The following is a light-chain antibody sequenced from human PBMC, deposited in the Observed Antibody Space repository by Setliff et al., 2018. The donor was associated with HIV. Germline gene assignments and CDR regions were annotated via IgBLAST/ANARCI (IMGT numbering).Light chain of an antibody. CDR3: SSYTSSSTYAI. CDR2: DVN. V-gene: IGLV2-14*03. CDR1: NSDFTVYNY. J-gene: IGLJ2*01. Sequence: QSALTQPASVSGSPGQSITIACTGTNSDFTVYNYVSWYQQHPGKAPKLLIYDVNYRTSEVSSRFSGSKSGSTASLTISGLQAEDEAHYYCSSYTSSSTYAIFGGGTKVTVL.